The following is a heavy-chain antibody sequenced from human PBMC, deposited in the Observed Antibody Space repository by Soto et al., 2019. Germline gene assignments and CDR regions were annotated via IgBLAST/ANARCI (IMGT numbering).Heavy chain of an antibody. CDR3: ASALDEYSSSSNYYYYYMDV. V-gene: IGHV4-59*01. J-gene: IGHJ6*03. Sequence: SETLSLTCTVSGGPISSYYWSWIRQPPGKGLEWIGYIYYSGSTNYNPSLRSRVTISVDTSKNQFSLKLSSVTAADTAVYYCASALDEYSSSSNYYYYYMDVWGKGTTVTVSS. CDR1: GGPISSYY. CDR2: IYYSGST. D-gene: IGHD6-6*01.